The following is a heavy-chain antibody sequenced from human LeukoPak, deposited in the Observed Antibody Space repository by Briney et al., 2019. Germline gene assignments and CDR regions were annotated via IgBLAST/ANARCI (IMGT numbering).Heavy chain of an antibody. CDR2: IYYSGST. V-gene: IGHV4-59*01. CDR3: AREGRGGNHFDY. CDR1: GGSISSYY. D-gene: IGHD4-23*01. Sequence: SETLSLTCTVSGGSISSYYWSWIRQPPGKGLEWIGYIYYSGSTNYNPSLKSRVTISVDTSKNQFSLKLSSVTAADTAVYYCAREGRGGNHFDYWGQGTLVTVSS. J-gene: IGHJ4*02.